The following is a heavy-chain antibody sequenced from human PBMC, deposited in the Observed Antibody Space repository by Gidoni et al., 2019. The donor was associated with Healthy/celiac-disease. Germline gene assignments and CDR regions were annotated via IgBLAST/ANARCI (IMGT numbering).Heavy chain of an antibody. V-gene: IGHV3-23*01. J-gene: IGHJ4*02. CDR3: AKDLEVVVVPAWNY. CDR1: GLPFSSYA. D-gene: IGHD2-2*01. CDR2: ISGSGGST. Sequence: EVQLLESGGGLVQPGGSLRLSCAASGLPFSSYAMSWVRQAPGNGLEWVSAISGSGGSTYYADSVKGRFTISRDNSKNTLYLQMNSLRAEDTAVYYCAKDLEVVVVPAWNYWGQGTLVTVSS.